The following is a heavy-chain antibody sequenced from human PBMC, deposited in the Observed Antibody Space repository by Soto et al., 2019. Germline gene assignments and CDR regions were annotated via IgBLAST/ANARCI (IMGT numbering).Heavy chain of an antibody. J-gene: IGHJ4*02. V-gene: IGHV1-46*01. CDR3: ARGDNDY. CDR2: IHPDGGHT. Sequence: QVQLVQSGAEVKKPGAAVKVSCKASGYTFTNYYVQWVRQAPGPGLEWMGVIHPDGGHTTYSQTFQDRVTMTSDTFTSTIYLELSSLRSEDTAVYYCARGDNDYWGQGPLVTVSS. CDR1: GYTFTNYY.